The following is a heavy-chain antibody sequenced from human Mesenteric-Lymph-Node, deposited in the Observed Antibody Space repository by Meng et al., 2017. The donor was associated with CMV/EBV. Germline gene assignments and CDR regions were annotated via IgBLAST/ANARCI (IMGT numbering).Heavy chain of an antibody. CDR1: GFTFSSHW. J-gene: IGHJ4*02. CDR2: IKEDGTTE. D-gene: IGHD5-12*01. Sequence: GESLKISCVGSGFTFSSHWMIWVRQPPGKGLEWVANIKEDGTTEFYEDSVKGRFTISRDNSKNSLFLQMNSLRVEDTAVYYCARGPDIGAFWGQGTLVTVSS. V-gene: IGHV3-7*01. CDR3: ARGPDIGAF.